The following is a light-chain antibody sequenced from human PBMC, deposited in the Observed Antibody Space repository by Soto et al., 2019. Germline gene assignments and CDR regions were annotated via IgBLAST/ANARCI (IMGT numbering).Light chain of an antibody. CDR1: QTVSRS. CDR3: QQYGSSLTWT. V-gene: IGKV3-20*01. Sequence: VLTQSPATLSVSPGERATLSCRASQTVSRSLAWYQQKPGQAPRLLIYGASSRATGIPDRFSGSGSGTDFTLTISRLEPEDFAVYYCQQYGSSLTWTFGQGTKVDIK. J-gene: IGKJ1*01. CDR2: GAS.